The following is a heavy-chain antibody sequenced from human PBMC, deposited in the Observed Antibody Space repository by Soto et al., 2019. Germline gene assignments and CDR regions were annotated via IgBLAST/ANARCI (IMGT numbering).Heavy chain of an antibody. CDR2: IIPILGIA. CDR3: ARDSRPALYCSGGSCYSAPDY. V-gene: IGHV1-69*04. Sequence: SVKVSCKASGGTFSSYTISWVRQAPGQGLEWMGRIIPILGIANYAQKFQGRVTITADKSTSTAYMELSSLRSEDTVVYYCARDSRPALYCSGGSCYSAPDYWGQGTLVTVSS. CDR1: GGTFSSYT. J-gene: IGHJ4*02. D-gene: IGHD2-15*01.